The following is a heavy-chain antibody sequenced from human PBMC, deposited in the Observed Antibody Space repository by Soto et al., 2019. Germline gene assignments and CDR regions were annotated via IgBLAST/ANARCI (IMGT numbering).Heavy chain of an antibody. CDR1: GFTFSNYG. V-gene: IGHV3-23*01. D-gene: IGHD6-19*01. CDR3: AKVGVAGLGAFEI. Sequence: EVQLLESGGGLVQPGGSLRLSCAASGFTFSNYGMTWVRQAPGKGLEWVSALTSGGSTYYADSVKGWFTISRDNSKETLYLQMNSLRAEDTAVYYCAKVGVAGLGAFEIWGQGTMVTVSS. CDR2: LTSGGST. J-gene: IGHJ3*02.